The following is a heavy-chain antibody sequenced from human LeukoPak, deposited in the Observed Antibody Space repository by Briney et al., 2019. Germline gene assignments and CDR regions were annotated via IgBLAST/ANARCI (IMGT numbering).Heavy chain of an antibody. V-gene: IGHV4-39*07. D-gene: IGHD3-3*01. CDR3: ARAYYDFWSGYYTE. CDR1: GGSISSSSYY. Sequence: LETLSLTCTVSGGSISSSSYYWGWIRQPPGKGLEWIGSIYYSGSTYYNPSLKSRVTISVDTSKNQFSLKLSSVTAADTAVYYCARAYYDFWSGYYTEWGQGTLVTVSS. CDR2: IYYSGST. J-gene: IGHJ4*02.